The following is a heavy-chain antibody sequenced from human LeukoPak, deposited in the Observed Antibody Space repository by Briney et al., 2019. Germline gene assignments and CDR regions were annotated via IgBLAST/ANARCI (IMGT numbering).Heavy chain of an antibody. J-gene: IGHJ4*02. V-gene: IGHV4-59*08. Sequence: SETLSLTCAASGVTISSYSWSWVRQPPGKGLEWIAYIHSSGSTKYNPSPKRGLTTTVDTSTNQLSLNLSPMTAADTAVYYCARHFAYSSSSYFDYWGQGNLVTVSS. D-gene: IGHD6-6*01. CDR1: GVTISSYS. CDR3: ARHFAYSSSSYFDY. CDR2: IHSSGST.